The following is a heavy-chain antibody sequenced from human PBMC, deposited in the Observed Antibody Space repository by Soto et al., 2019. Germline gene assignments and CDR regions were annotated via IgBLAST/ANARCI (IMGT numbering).Heavy chain of an antibody. J-gene: IGHJ6*02. CDR1: GGSFSGYY. CDR3: ARGPHIVVVTAIEDYYGMDV. CDR2: INHSGST. Sequence: LPETLSLTCAVYGGSFSGYYWSWIRQHPGKGLEWIGEINHSGSTNYNPSLKSRVTISVDTSKNQFSLKLSSVTAADTAVYYCARGPHIVVVTAIEDYYGMDVWGQGTTGTVSS. D-gene: IGHD2-21*02. V-gene: IGHV4-34*01.